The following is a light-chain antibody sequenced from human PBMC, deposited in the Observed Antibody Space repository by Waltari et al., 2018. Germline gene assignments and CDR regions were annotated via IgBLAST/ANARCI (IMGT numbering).Light chain of an antibody. V-gene: IGLV2-14*03. CDR1: SSDVGGYNY. Sequence: QSALTQPASVSGSPGQSITISCTGTSSDVGGYNYVPWYQQHPGKAPKLMIYDVSNRPSGVSNRFSGSKSGNTASLTISGLQAEDEADYYCSSYTSSIYVVFGGGTKLTVL. CDR3: SSYTSSIYVV. J-gene: IGLJ2*01. CDR2: DVS.